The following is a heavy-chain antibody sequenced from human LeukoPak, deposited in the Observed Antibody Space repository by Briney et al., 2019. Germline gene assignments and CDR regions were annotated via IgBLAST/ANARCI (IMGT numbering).Heavy chain of an antibody. CDR1: GGSISSYY. CDR3: ARFRVYGDSAWYFDL. V-gene: IGHV4-59*01. J-gene: IGHJ2*01. D-gene: IGHD4-17*01. Sequence: SETLSLTCTVSGGSISSYYWSWIRQPPEKGLEWIGYIYSSGITNYNPSPKSRLTISVDTSKNQFSLKLSSVTAADTAVYYCARFRVYGDSAWYFDLWGRGTLVTVSS. CDR2: IYSSGIT.